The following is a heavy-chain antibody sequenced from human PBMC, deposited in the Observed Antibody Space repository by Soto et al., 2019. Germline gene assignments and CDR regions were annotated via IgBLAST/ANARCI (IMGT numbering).Heavy chain of an antibody. Sequence: PGGSLRLSCAASGFTFSSYGMHWVRQAPGKGLERVAVISYDGSNKYYADSVKGRFTISRDNSKNTLYLQMNSLRAEDTAVYYCAKDLLVDTAMVTRGDYYYGMDVWGQGTTVTVSS. CDR2: ISYDGSNK. CDR3: AKDLLVDTAMVTRGDYYYGMDV. D-gene: IGHD5-18*01. V-gene: IGHV3-30*18. CDR1: GFTFSSYG. J-gene: IGHJ6*02.